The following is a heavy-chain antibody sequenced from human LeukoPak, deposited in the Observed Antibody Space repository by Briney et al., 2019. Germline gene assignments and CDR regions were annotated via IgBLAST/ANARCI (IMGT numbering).Heavy chain of an antibody. CDR1: GFTFSSYA. CDR3: ARSRGRGGIVVVYFDY. CDR2: ISYDGSNK. D-gene: IGHD3-22*01. J-gene: IGHJ4*02. V-gene: IGHV3-30-3*01. Sequence: PGGSLRLSCAASGFTFSSYAMHWVRQAPGKGLEWVAVISYDGSNKYYADSVKGRFTISRDNAKNSLYLQMNSLRAEDTAVYYCARSRGRGGIVVVYFDYWGQGTLVTVSS.